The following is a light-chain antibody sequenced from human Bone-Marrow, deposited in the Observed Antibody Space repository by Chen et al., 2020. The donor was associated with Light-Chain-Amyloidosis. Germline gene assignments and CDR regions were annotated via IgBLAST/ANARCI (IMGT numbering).Light chain of an antibody. CDR2: DTS. CDR3: QQCDNIPYT. CDR1: QDISSS. V-gene: IGKV1-33*01. J-gene: IGKJ2*01. Sequence: DIQMTQSPSSLSASVGDRVTSTCQASQDISSSLNWYQQKQGEAPKLLIYDTSILETGVPSRFRGSGSGTHFTFTISSLQSEDFATYYCQQCDNIPYTFGQGTKLEIK.